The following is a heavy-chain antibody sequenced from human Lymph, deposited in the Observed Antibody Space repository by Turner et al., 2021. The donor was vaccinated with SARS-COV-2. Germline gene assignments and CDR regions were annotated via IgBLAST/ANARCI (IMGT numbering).Heavy chain of an antibody. CDR2: MNPNSGNT. V-gene: IGHV1-8*01. CDR1: GYTFPSYD. CDR3: ARGRYSGGGMDV. D-gene: IGHD1-26*01. J-gene: IGHJ6*02. Sequence: QVQLVQSGAEVKKPGASVKVSCKASGYTFPSYDINWVRQATGQGLEWMGWMNPNSGNTGYAQKFQGRVTMTRNISISTAYMELSTLRSEDTAVYYCARGRYSGGGMDVWGQGTTVTVSS.